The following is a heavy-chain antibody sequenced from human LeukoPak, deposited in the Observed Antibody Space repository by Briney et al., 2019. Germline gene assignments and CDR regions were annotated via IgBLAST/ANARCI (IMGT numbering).Heavy chain of an antibody. CDR2: ISGSGGST. V-gene: IGHV3-23*01. J-gene: IGHJ4*02. CDR3: AKLRWATSANAYYFDY. D-gene: IGHD4-23*01. Sequence: GRSLRLSCAASGFTFSSYAMSWVRQAPGKGLEWVSAISGSGGSTYYADSVKGRFTISRDNSKNTLYLQMNSLRAEDTAVYYCAKLRWATSANAYYFDYWGQGTLVTVSS. CDR1: GFTFSSYA.